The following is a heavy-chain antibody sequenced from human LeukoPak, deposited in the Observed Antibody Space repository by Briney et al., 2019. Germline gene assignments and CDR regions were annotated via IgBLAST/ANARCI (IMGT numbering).Heavy chain of an antibody. CDR3: AKDKDPWKSTSISDFDY. D-gene: IGHD1-1*01. CDR1: GFTFSTYG. V-gene: IGHV3-30*02. Sequence: PGGSLRLSCATSGFTFSTYGMHWVRQAPGKGLEWVTFIRYDGSNKYYADSVKGRLTISRDNSKNTLYLQMSSLRAEDTAVYFCAKDKDPWKSTSISDFDYWGQGTLVTVSS. CDR2: IRYDGSNK. J-gene: IGHJ4*02.